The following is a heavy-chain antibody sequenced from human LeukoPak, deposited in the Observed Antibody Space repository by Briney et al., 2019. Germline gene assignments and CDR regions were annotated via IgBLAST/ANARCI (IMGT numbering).Heavy chain of an antibody. CDR1: VFTFSSYG. D-gene: IGHD2-2*02. Sequence: GGSLRLSCASSVFTFSSYGMHWVRQPPGKGLEGVAFIRYDGSNKYYADSVRGRFTVSRDNSKNTLYLQMNSLRAEDTAVYYCAKDGVVVVPAAIYRSEYYYYYMDVWGKGTTVTVSS. CDR2: IRYDGSNK. J-gene: IGHJ6*03. CDR3: AKDGVVVVPAAIYRSEYYYYYMDV. V-gene: IGHV3-30*02.